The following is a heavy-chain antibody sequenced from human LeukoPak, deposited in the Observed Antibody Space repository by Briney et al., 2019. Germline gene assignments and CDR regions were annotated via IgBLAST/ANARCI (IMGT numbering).Heavy chain of an antibody. J-gene: IGHJ4*02. D-gene: IGHD3-22*01. Sequence: SETLSLTCTVSGYSISSGYYWGWIRQPPGKGLEWIGSIYHSGSTYYNPSLKSRVTISVDTSKNQFSLKLSSVTAADTAVYYCAKTYYYDSRQGGYFDYWGQGTLVTVSS. CDR3: AKTYYYDSRQGGYFDY. CDR1: GYSISSGYY. V-gene: IGHV4-38-2*02. CDR2: IYHSGST.